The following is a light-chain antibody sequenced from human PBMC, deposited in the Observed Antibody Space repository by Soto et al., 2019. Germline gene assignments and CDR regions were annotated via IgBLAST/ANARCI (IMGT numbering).Light chain of an antibody. V-gene: IGKV3-11*01. Sequence: EIVLTQSPATLSLSPGERATLSCGASQSVSTYLAWYQHKPGQAPRLLMYDASNRATGIPARFSGSGSGTEFTLTISSLEPEDLAVYYCQQRDSLPITFGGGTKVEIK. CDR1: QSVSTY. CDR2: DAS. J-gene: IGKJ4*01. CDR3: QQRDSLPIT.